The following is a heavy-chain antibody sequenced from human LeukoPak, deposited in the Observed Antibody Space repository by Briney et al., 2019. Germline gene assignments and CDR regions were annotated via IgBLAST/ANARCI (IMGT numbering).Heavy chain of an antibody. D-gene: IGHD3-16*02. CDR2: IKDDGSAQ. CDR1: GLTFGAYW. J-gene: IGHJ4*02. V-gene: IGHV3-7*01. CDR3: ARHIVGEQNFDY. Sequence: GGSLRLSCAASGLTFGAYWMSWFRQAPGKGPEWVASIKDDGSAQFYVDSLEGRFTISRDNAKNTLYLQMDTMRVEDTAVYYCARHIVGEQNFDYWSQGTLVTVSS.